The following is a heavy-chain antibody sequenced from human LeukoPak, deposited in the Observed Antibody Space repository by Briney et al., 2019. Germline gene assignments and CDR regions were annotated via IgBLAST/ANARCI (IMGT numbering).Heavy chain of an antibody. CDR3: AIQTYYYGSGSYYSTALDY. CDR1: GYTFTSYY. J-gene: IGHJ4*02. Sequence: ASVKVSCKASGYTFTSYYMHCVRQAPGQGLEWMGIINPSGGSTSYAQKFQGRVTMTRDTSTSTVYMELSSLRSEDTAVYYCAIQTYYYGSGSYYSTALDYWGQGTLVTVSS. CDR2: INPSGGST. D-gene: IGHD3-10*01. V-gene: IGHV1-46*03.